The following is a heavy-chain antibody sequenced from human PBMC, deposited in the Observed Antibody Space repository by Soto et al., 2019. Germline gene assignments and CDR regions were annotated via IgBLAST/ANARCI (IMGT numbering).Heavy chain of an antibody. CDR1: GYTFTGYY. D-gene: IGHD6-19*01. CDR3: ASFSSGWNPLDY. V-gene: IGHV1-2*02. CDR2: INPNSGGT. Sequence: QVQLVQSGAEVKKPGASVKVSCKASGYTFTGYYMHWVRQAPGQGLEWMGWINPNSGGTNYAQKFQGRVTITADESTSTAYMELSSLRSEDTAVYYCASFSSGWNPLDYWGQGTLVTVSS. J-gene: IGHJ4*02.